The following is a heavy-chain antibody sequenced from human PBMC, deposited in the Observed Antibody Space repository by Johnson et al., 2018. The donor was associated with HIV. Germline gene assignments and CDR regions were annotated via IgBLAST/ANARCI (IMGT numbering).Heavy chain of an antibody. V-gene: IGHV3-66*01. CDR1: GFTVSSNY. J-gene: IGHJ3*02. D-gene: IGHD6-6*01. CDR2: IYSGGST. Sequence: VQLVESGGGLVQPGGSLRLSCAASGFTVSSNYMSWVRQAPGKGLEWVSVIYSGGSTYYADSVKGRFTISSDNSKNTLYLQMNSLRAEDTAVYYCARDRRDVSSSRWFGPNRRAFDIWGQGTMVTVSS. CDR3: ARDRRDVSSSRWFGPNRRAFDI.